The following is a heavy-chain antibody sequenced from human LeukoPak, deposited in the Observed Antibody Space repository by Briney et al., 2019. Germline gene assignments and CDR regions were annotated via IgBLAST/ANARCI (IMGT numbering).Heavy chain of an antibody. CDR3: ARGRGSGHKENWFDP. Sequence: GASVKVSCKASGYTFTTYDINWVRQATGQGLEWMGWMNPNSGNTGYTQKFQGRVTMTRNTSISTAYMELSSLRSEDTAVYYCARGRGSGHKENWFDPWGQGTLVAVSS. V-gene: IGHV1-8*01. D-gene: IGHD6-19*01. J-gene: IGHJ5*02. CDR1: GYTFTTYD. CDR2: MNPNSGNT.